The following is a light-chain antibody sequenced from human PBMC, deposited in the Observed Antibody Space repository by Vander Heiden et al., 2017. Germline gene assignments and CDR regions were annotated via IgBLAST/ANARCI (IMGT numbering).Light chain of an antibody. J-gene: IGKJ4*01. V-gene: IGKV3-15*01. Sequence: IVMTQSPVTLSVSPGESATLSCRASQDITTNLARHQQKPGQAPRLLLFGASTRATGIPGRFSGSGSGTEFTLTISSLQSEDFAVYYCQQYDKWPLTFGGGTKVEIK. CDR2: GAS. CDR3: QQYDKWPLT. CDR1: QDITTN.